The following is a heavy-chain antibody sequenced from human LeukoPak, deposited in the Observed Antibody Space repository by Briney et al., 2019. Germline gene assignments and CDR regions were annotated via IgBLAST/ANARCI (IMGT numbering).Heavy chain of an antibody. J-gene: IGHJ4*02. CDR1: GGSISSGGYY. CDR2: IYYSGST. V-gene: IGHV4-31*03. Sequence: PSETLSLTCTVSGGSISSGGYYWSWIRQHPGKGLEWIGYIYYSGSTYYNPSLKSRVTMSVDTSKNQFSLKLSSVTAADTAVYYCARDRRGVNDYWGQGTLVTVSS. D-gene: IGHD3-10*01. CDR3: ARDRRGVNDY.